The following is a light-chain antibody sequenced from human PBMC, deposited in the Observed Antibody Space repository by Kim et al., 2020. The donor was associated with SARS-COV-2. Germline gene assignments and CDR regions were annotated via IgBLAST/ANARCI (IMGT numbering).Light chain of an antibody. J-gene: IGKJ2*01. CDR3: QQYNNWLGT. Sequence: EIVMTQSPATLSVSPGERATLSCRASQSININLAWYQQKPGQAPRLLLYGASTRATGVPARFSGSGSATEFTLTISSLQSEDFAVYYCQQYNNWLGTFGQGTKLEI. CDR2: GAS. V-gene: IGKV3-15*01. CDR1: QSININ.